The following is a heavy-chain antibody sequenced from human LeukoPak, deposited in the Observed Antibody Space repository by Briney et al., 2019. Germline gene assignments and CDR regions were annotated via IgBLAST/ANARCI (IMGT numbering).Heavy chain of an antibody. V-gene: IGHV3-53*01. Sequence: ETLSLTCGVSGGSISNTNWWTWVRQPPGKGLEWVSGIGSDDRTHYADSVRGRFAISRDNDETTLFLQMDSLRPEDTARYYCVRDLYYWAAMDVWGQGTTVTVS. CDR1: GGSISNTNW. D-gene: IGHD3-10*01. J-gene: IGHJ6*02. CDR3: VRDLYYWAAMDV. CDR2: IGSDDRT.